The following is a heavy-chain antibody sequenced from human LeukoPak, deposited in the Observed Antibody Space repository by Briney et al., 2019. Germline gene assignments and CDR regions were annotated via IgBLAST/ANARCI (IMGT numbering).Heavy chain of an antibody. CDR3: ATHTYCSSTSCPRYYGMDV. CDR2: INPNSGGT. D-gene: IGHD2-2*01. J-gene: IGHJ6*02. V-gene: IGHV1-2*02. CDR1: GYTFTGYY. Sequence: GASVKVSCKASGYTFTGYYMHWVRQAPGQGLEWMGWINPNSGGTNYAQKFQGRVTMTRDTSISTAYMELSRLRSDDTAVYYCATHTYCSSTSCPRYYGMDVWGQGTTVTVSS.